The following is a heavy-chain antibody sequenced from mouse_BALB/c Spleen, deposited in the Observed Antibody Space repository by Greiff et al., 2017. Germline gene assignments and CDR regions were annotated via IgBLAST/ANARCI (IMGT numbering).Heavy chain of an antibody. CDR3: ARDLYVYYAMDY. V-gene: IGHV5-6-3*01. CDR1: GFTFSSYG. D-gene: IGHD1-1*01. Sequence: EVKLMESGGGLVQPGGSLKLSCAASGFTFSSYGMSWVRQTPDKRLELVATINSNGGSTYYPDSVKGRFTITRDNAKNTLYLQMSSLKSEDTAMYYCARDLYVYYAMDYWGHGTSVTVSS. J-gene: IGHJ4*01. CDR2: INSNGGST.